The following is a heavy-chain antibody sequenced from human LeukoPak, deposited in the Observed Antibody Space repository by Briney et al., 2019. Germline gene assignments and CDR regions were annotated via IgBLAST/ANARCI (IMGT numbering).Heavy chain of an antibody. CDR1: GGSTSSGNYY. V-gene: IGHV4-39*02. D-gene: IGHD2/OR15-2a*01. Sequence: SETLSLTCTVSGGSTSSGNYYWGWIRQPPGKGLEWIGGISSSGNTYYNPSLKSRITISIDTSKNHFSLKLSSVSAADTAVYYCARGYFIVYWGQGTLVTVSS. J-gene: IGHJ4*02. CDR2: ISSSGNT. CDR3: ARGYFIVY.